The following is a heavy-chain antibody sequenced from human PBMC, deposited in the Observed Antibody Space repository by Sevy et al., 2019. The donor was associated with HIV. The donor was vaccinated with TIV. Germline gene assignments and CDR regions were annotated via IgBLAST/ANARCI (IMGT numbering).Heavy chain of an antibody. CDR1: GFTFSDYG. Sequence: GGSLRLSCAASGFTFSDYGMHWVRQAPGKGQEWVVVISYDGSNKYYADSVKGRFTISRDNSKNTLYLQMNSLRAEDTAVYYCAKDQRWLQSYYYYGMDVWGQGTTVTVSS. CDR3: AKDQRWLQSYYYYGMDV. V-gene: IGHV3-30*18. D-gene: IGHD5-12*01. J-gene: IGHJ6*02. CDR2: ISYDGSNK.